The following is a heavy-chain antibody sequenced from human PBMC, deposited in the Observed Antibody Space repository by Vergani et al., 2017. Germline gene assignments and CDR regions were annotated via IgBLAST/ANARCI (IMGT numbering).Heavy chain of an antibody. J-gene: IGHJ3*02. V-gene: IGHV4-4*07. Sequence: QVQLQESGPGLVKPSETLSLTCTVSGGSISSYYWSWIRQPAGKGLEWIGRIYTSGSTNYNPSLKSRVTMSVDTSKNQFSLKLSSVTAADTAVYYCARVRTGRGRYFDWGDDAFDIWGQGTMVTVSS. CDR1: GGSISSYY. D-gene: IGHD3-9*01. CDR3: ARVRTGRGRYFDWGDDAFDI. CDR2: IYTSGST.